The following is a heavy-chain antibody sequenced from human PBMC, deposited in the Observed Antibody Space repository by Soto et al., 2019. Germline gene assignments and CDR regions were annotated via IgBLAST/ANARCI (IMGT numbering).Heavy chain of an antibody. V-gene: IGHV4-31*01. D-gene: IGHD3-10*01. CDR3: ARVPDSSHWYFDL. CDR1: GGSISSGGYY. Sequence: QVQLQESGPGLVKPSQTLSLTCTVSGGSISSGGYYWSWIRQHPGKGLEWIGYMYYSGSTYYNPSLNSLITISLDTSKNQFSLKLNSMTAADTAVYYCARVPDSSHWYFDLWCRGTLVTVSS. J-gene: IGHJ2*01. CDR2: MYYSGST.